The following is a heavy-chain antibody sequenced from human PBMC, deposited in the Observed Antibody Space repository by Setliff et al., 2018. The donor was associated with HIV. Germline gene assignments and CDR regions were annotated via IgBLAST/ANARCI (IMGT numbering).Heavy chain of an antibody. CDR1: GYSFTSYW. Sequence: GESLKISCKGSGYSFTSYWIGWVRQMPGKGLEWMGSIYPDDSDTRYSPSFQGKVTISADKSISTAYLQWSSLKASDTAMYYCARQGVGIAVAGNRYFDLWGRGTLVTVS. J-gene: IGHJ2*01. D-gene: IGHD6-19*01. V-gene: IGHV5-51*01. CDR3: ARQGVGIAVAGNRYFDL. CDR2: IYPDDSDT.